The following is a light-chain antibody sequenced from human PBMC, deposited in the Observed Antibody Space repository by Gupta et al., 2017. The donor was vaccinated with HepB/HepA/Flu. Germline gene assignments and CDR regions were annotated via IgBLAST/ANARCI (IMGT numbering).Light chain of an antibody. CDR2: KAS. V-gene: IGKV1-5*03. J-gene: IGKJ4*01. CDR1: QSISGW. Sequence: DTQMTQSPATLSASVGDRVTVTCRASQSISGWLAWYQQKPGKAPKLLIHKASSLESGVPSRFSGSGSGTEFTLTISSLQPDDFAIYFCQQYVTYPLTSGGGTKVGI. CDR3: QQYVTYPLT.